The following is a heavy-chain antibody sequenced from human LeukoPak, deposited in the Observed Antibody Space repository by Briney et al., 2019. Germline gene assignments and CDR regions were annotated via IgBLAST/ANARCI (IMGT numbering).Heavy chain of an antibody. CDR1: RFTFSTYS. V-gene: IGHV3-21*01. Sequence: PGGSLRLSCAASRFTFSTYSMNWVRQAPGKGLEWVSYISDSSTYIYYADSVRGRFTISRDNAKNSLHLQMNSLRAKDTAVYYCARAYNGYDYFDYWGQGTLVTVSS. CDR2: ISDSSTYI. D-gene: IGHD5-12*01. CDR3: ARAYNGYDYFDY. J-gene: IGHJ4*02.